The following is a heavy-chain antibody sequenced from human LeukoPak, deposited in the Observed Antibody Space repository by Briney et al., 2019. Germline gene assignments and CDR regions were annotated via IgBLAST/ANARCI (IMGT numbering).Heavy chain of an antibody. D-gene: IGHD6-19*01. CDR2: INPDGSGT. Sequence: GGSLRLSCAASGFTLSSYWMHWVRQAPGKGLVWVSRINPDGSGTNYADSVKGRFTISRDNAKNTLYLQMNSLRPEETAVYYCAREGGSVWYPICFDPWGQGTLVSVSS. CDR3: AREGGSVWYPICFDP. V-gene: IGHV3-74*01. CDR1: GFTLSSYW. J-gene: IGHJ5*02.